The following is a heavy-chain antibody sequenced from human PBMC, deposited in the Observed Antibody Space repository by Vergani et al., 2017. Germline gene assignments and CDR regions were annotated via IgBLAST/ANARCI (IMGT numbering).Heavy chain of an antibody. Sequence: EVQLVQSGAEVKKPGESLRISCKGSGYSFTSYWISWVRQMPGKGLEWMGIIYPGDSDTRYSPSFQGQVTISADKSISTAYLQWSSLKASDTAMYYCARTVTTYHYYYGMDVWGQGTTVTVSS. V-gene: IGHV5-51*01. D-gene: IGHD4-17*01. CDR1: GYSFTSYW. CDR2: IYPGDSDT. CDR3: ARTVTTYHYYYGMDV. J-gene: IGHJ6*02.